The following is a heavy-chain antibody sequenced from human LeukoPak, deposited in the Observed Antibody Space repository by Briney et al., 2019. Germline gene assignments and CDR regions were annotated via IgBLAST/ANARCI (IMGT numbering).Heavy chain of an antibody. V-gene: IGHV1-8*03. Sequence: ASVKVSCKASGYTFTSYDINWVRQATGQGLEWMGWMNPNSGNTGYAQKFQGRVTITRNTSISTAYMELSSLRSEDTAVYYCARGGTDCSSTSCYPYYYYYMDVWGKGTTVTVSS. D-gene: IGHD2-2*01. CDR2: MNPNSGNT. CDR3: ARGGTDCSSTSCYPYYYYYMDV. CDR1: GYTFTSYD. J-gene: IGHJ6*03.